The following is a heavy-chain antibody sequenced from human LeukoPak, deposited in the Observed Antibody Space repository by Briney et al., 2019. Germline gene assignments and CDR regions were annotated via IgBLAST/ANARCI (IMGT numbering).Heavy chain of an antibody. CDR2: IYYSGTTNY. V-gene: IGHV4-59*08. J-gene: IGHJ4*02. CDR3: ARSGCTSTSCYLGDY. Sequence: SETLSLTCTVSGGSISTNYWSWIRQPPGKGLEWIGYIYYSGTTNYNYNPSLKSRVTISVDTSKSQFSLNLSSVTDADTAVYFCARSGCTSTSCYLGDYWGQGTLVTVSS. D-gene: IGHD2-2*01. CDR1: GGSISTNY.